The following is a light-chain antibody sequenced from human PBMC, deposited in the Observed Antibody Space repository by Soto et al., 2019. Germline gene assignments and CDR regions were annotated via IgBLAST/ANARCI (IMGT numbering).Light chain of an antibody. CDR1: QSISSW. CDR2: NAS. Sequence: DIQMTQSPSTLSASVGDRVTITCRASQSISSWLAWYQQKPGKAPKLLIYNASSLESGVPSRCSGSGSGKEFNLTSSRLQPDDFATYYRQQYNSYLTFGQGTKVEIK. CDR3: QQYNSYLT. V-gene: IGKV1-5*03. J-gene: IGKJ1*01.